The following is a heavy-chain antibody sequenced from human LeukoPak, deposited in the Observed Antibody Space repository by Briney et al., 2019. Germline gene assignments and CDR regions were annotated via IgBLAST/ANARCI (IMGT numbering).Heavy chain of an antibody. Sequence: SQTLSLTCAISGDSVSSNSAAWHWIRQSPSRGLEWLGRTYYRSKWYNDYAVSVKSRITIKPDTSKNQFSLQLNSVTPEDTAVYYCARDRYSGSYYGYNWFDPWGQGTLVTVSS. CDR1: GDSVSSNSAA. V-gene: IGHV6-1*01. CDR3: ARDRYSGSYYGYNWFDP. J-gene: IGHJ5*02. D-gene: IGHD1-26*01. CDR2: TYYRSKWYN.